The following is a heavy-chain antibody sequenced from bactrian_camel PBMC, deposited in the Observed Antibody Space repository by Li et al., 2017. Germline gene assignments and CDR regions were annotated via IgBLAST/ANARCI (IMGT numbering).Heavy chain of an antibody. Sequence: VQLVESGGGLVQPGGSLRLSCAASGFFFSGYYMNWVRQAPGKGLEWVSSIYSDISNTYYADSVKGRFTASRDNAKNTVYLQMNSLKSEDTALYYCATTRRLYGGPGLDYNYWGQGTQVTVS. CDR2: IYSDISNT. D-gene: IGHD6*01. CDR1: GFFFSGYY. J-gene: IGHJ4*01. CDR3: ATTRRLYGGPGLDYNY. V-gene: IGHV3-2*01.